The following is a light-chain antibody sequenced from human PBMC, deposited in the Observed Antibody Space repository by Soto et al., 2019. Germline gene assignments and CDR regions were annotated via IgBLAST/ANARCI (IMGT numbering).Light chain of an antibody. J-gene: IGKJ2*01. CDR2: GVS. V-gene: IGKV3-20*01. Sequence: EIVLTQSPGTLSLSPGERATLSCRASQSVYSSSLAWYQQKPGQAPRLLIYGVSIRATGIPDRFSGSGAGTDFTLTISRLEPEDCAVYYCQQYVSSPSTFGQGTKVEIK. CDR1: QSVYSSS. CDR3: QQYVSSPST.